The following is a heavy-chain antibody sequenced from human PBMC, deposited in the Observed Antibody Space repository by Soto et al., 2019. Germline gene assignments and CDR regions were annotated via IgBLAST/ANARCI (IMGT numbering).Heavy chain of an antibody. CDR2: IYYSGST. CDR3: ASLITMIVVVHFDY. Sequence: SETLSLTCTVSGGSISSSIYYWGWIRQPPGKGLEWIGSIYYSGSTYYNPSLKSRVTISVDTSKNQFSLQLSSVTAADTAVYYCASLITMIVVVHFDYWGQGTLVTVSS. V-gene: IGHV4-39*01. CDR1: GGSISSSIYY. J-gene: IGHJ4*02. D-gene: IGHD3-22*01.